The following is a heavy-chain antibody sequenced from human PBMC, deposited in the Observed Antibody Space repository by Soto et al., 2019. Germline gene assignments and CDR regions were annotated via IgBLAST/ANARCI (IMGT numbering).Heavy chain of an antibody. CDR2: ISGSGGST. CDR1: GFTFSSYA. J-gene: IGHJ5*02. Sequence: GGSLRLSCAASGFTFSSYAMSWVRQAPGKGLEWVSAISGSGGSTYYADSVKGRFTISRDNSKNTLYLQMNSLRAEDTAVYYCAKVRRQYCSSTSCSHRPNWFDPWGQGTLVTVSS. V-gene: IGHV3-23*01. D-gene: IGHD2-2*01. CDR3: AKVRRQYCSSTSCSHRPNWFDP.